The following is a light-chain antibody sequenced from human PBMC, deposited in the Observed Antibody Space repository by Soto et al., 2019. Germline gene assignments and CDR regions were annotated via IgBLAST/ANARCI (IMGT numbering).Light chain of an antibody. CDR1: SXXIGSNY. J-gene: IGLJ2*01. CDR3: AAWDDSLSGVV. Sequence: QSVLXXXXXXSGXXXXXXXXSXXXSSXXIGSNYVYWYQQLPGTAPKXPXXXXNQRPSGVPDRFSGSKSGTSASLAISGLRSEDEADYYCAAWDDSLSGVVFGGGTKVTVL. V-gene: IGLV1-47*01. CDR2: XXN.